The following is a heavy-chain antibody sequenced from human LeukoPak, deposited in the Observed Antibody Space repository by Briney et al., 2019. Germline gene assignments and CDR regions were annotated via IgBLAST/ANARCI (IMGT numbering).Heavy chain of an antibody. CDR3: ARGRIVATIRAFVGYYFDY. CDR1: GYTFTSYG. D-gene: IGHD5-12*01. V-gene: IGHV1-18*04. J-gene: IGHJ4*02. CDR2: ISAYNGNT. Sequence: GASAKVSCRASGYTFTSYGISWVRQAPGQGLEWMGWISAYNGNTNYAQKLQGRVTMTTDTSTSTAYMELRSLRSDDTAVYYCARGRIVATIRAFVGYYFDYWGQGTLVTVSS.